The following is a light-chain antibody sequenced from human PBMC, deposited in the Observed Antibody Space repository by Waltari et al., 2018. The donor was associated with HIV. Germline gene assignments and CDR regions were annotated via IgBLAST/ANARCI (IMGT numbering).Light chain of an antibody. CDR1: QTISTVY. CDR3: QQFDTSPPWT. CDR2: ATS. J-gene: IGKJ1*01. Sequence: ETVLTQSPATLSLSPGERATLSCRASQTISTVYVAWYQQKPGQAPRLLISATSRRATGIPDRFRGSGSGTDFTLTISRLEPEDFAVYYCQQFDTSPPWTFGQGTKVEIK. V-gene: IGKV3-20*01.